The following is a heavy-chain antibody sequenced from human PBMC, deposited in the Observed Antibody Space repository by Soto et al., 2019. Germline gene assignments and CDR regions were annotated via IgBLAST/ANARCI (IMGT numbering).Heavy chain of an antibody. D-gene: IGHD4-17*01. CDR1: GFTFSSYA. V-gene: IGHV3-23*01. J-gene: IGHJ4*02. CDR2: ISGSGGST. Sequence: GGSLRLSCVASGFTFSSYAMSWVRQAPGKGLEWVSAISGSGGSTYYADSVKGRFTISRDNSKNTLYLQMNSLRAEDTAVYYCASYYGDYDGYFDYWGQGTLVTVSS. CDR3: ASYYGDYDGYFDY.